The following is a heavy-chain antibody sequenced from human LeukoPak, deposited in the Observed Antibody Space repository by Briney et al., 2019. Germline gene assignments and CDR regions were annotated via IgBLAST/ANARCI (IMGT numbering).Heavy chain of an antibody. CDR1: GDSFNSGAYY. V-gene: IGHV4-61*02. Sequence: PSETLSLTCTVSGDSFNSGAYYWRWLRQPAGKEPEWIVRIYPLETTNYNPSLKSRVAISVDTSKNQFSLKLSSVTAADTAVYYCAREIVAGLGVSFDIWGQGTMVTVSS. D-gene: IGHD6-19*01. CDR2: IYPLETT. CDR3: AREIVAGLGVSFDI. J-gene: IGHJ3*02.